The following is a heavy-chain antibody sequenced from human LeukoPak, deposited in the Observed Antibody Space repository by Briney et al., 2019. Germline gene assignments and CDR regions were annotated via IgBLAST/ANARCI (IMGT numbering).Heavy chain of an antibody. CDR3: ARKGIGSSRYQNMDV. CDR1: GFTFSSYA. J-gene: IGHJ6*03. CDR2: ISIDGGRT. Sequence: PGRSLRLSCAASGFTFSSYAMSWVRQAPGKGPEWVSTISIDGGRTYYADSVKGRFTVSRDTSKNTLYLQMNSLRADDTAVYYCARKGIGSSRYQNMDVWGKGTTVTVSS. D-gene: IGHD6-25*01. V-gene: IGHV3-23*01.